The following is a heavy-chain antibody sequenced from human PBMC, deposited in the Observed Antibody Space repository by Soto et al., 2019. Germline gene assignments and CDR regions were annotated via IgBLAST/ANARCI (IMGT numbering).Heavy chain of an antibody. J-gene: IGHJ6*02. Sequence: PSETLSLTCTVSGGSISSGGYYWSWIRQHPGKGLEWSGYIYYSGSTYYNPSLKSRVTISVDTSKNQFSLKLSSVTAADTAVYYSARFQYSSGWQYYYYYYGMDVWGQGTTVTVSS. CDR2: IYYSGST. D-gene: IGHD6-25*01. CDR3: ARFQYSSGWQYYYYYYGMDV. V-gene: IGHV4-31*03. CDR1: GGSISSGGYY.